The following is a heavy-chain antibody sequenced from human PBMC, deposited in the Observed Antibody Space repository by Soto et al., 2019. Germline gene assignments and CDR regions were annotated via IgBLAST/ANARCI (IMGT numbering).Heavy chain of an antibody. J-gene: IGHJ4*02. D-gene: IGHD6-19*01. CDR3: AQNGQWLATPPVA. CDR1: GFTFSSYA. CDR2: ISGSGGST. V-gene: IGHV3-23*01. Sequence: HPGGSLRLSCAASGFTFSSYAMSWVRQAPGKGLEWVSAISGSGGSTHYADSVKGRFTISRDNSKNTLYLQMNSLRAEDTAIYYCAQNGQWLATPPVAWGQGSLVTVSS.